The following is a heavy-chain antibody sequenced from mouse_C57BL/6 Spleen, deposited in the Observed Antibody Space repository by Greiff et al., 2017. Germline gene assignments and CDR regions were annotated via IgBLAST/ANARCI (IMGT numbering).Heavy chain of an antibody. CDR2: IWSGGST. CDR1: GFSLTSYG. CDR3: ASSDDYVYYAMDY. Sequence: VQLQQSGPGLVQPSQSLSITCTVSGFSLTSYGVHWVRQSPGKGLEWLGVIWSGGSTDYNAAFISRLSISKDNSKSQVFFKMNSLQADDTAIYYCASSDDYVYYAMDYWGQGTSVTVSS. D-gene: IGHD2-4*01. V-gene: IGHV2-2*01. J-gene: IGHJ4*01.